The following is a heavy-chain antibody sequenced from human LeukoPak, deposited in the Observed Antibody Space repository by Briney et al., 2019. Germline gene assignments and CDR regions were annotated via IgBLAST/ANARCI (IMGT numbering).Heavy chain of an antibody. CDR1: GGTFSNDA. CDR3: ARDLVCTMNCKDS. V-gene: IGHV1-69*04. Sequence: GASVTVSCKASGGTFSNDAISWVRQAPGQGLEWMGRIIPYLGMALYAQKFKGRVTLTADNSPSTAYMELSGLTSEDTAVYFCARDLVCTMNCKDSWGQGTLVTVSS. CDR2: IIPYLGMA. D-gene: IGHD3/OR15-3a*01. J-gene: IGHJ4*02.